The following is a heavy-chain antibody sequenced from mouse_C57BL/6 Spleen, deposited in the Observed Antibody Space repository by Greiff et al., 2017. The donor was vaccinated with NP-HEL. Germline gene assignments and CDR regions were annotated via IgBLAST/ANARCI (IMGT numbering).Heavy chain of an antibody. CDR3: AKNWGSNYDPGWYFDV. J-gene: IGHJ1*03. CDR2: IWRGGST. V-gene: IGHV2-5*01. Sequence: VQLQQSGPGLVQPSQSLSITCTVSGFSLTSYGVHWVRQSPGKGLEWLGVIWRGGSTDYNAAFMFRLSITKDNSKSQVFFKMNSLQDDDTAIYYCAKNWGSNYDPGWYFDVWGTGTTVTVSS. CDR1: GFSLTSYG. D-gene: IGHD2-5*01.